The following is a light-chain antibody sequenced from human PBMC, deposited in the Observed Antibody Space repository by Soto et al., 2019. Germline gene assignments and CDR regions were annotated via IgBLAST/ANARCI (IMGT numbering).Light chain of an antibody. V-gene: IGKV3-20*01. CDR2: GAS. Sequence: EIVFTQSPCTLSLSPGERATVSYRAIHSVSSSYLAWYQQKPGQAPRLLIYGASSRASGIPDRFSGSGSGTEFTLTISRLEPEDFAVYYCQQYGSSPWTFGQGTKVDIK. CDR3: QQYGSSPWT. CDR1: HSVSSSY. J-gene: IGKJ1*01.